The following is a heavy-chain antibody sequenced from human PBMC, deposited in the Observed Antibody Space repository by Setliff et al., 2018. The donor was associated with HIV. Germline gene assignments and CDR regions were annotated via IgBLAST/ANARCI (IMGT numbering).Heavy chain of an antibody. D-gene: IGHD5-18*01. V-gene: IGHV1-18*01. J-gene: IGHJ6*02. CDR1: GYTFTSYG. CDR2: ISAYNGNT. CDR3: ASEGYSYIRGASYYYAMDV. Sequence: GASVKVSCKASGYTFTSYGISWVRQAPGQGLEWMGWISAYNGNTNYAQKLQGRVTMTTDTSTSTAYMELRSLRSDDTAVYYCASEGYSYIRGASYYYAMDVWGQGTTVTVS.